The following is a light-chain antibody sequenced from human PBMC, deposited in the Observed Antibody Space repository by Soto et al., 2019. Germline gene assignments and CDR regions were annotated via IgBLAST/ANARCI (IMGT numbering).Light chain of an antibody. J-gene: IGKJ4*01. CDR1: QSVRTN. V-gene: IGKV3-15*01. CDR3: QQHSDWPLT. CDR2: AAS. Sequence: EVVVTQSPATLSVSLGGRATLSCRASQSVRTNLAWYQQKPGQAPRLLIYAASTRATGIPARFSGSGSGTEFTLTITSLQSEDFAVYYCQQHSDWPLTFGGGTRVEI.